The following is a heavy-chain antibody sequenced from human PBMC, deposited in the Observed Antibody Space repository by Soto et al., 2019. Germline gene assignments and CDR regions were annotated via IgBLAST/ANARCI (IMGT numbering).Heavy chain of an antibody. V-gene: IGHV1-18*01. CDR1: GYAFTTYG. D-gene: IGHD1-1*01. Sequence: QVHLVQSGAEVKKPGASVKVSCKGSGYAFTTYGITWVRQAPGQGLERLGWISAHNGNTNYEPKLQVRVTVTRDTSTSTAYMELRSLRSDDTAVYYCARGRYGDYWGQGALVTVSS. CDR3: ARGRYGDY. J-gene: IGHJ4*02. CDR2: ISAHNGNT.